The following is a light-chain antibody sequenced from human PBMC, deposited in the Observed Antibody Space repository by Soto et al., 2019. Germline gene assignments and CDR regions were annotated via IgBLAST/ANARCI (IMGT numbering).Light chain of an antibody. V-gene: IGLV1-44*01. CDR3: AAWDDSLNGLV. CDR2: SNN. J-gene: IGLJ3*02. Sequence: SVLTQPPSASGTPGQRVTISCSGSSSSIGSNTVNWYQQLPGTAPKLLIYSNNQRPSGVPDRFSGSKSGTSASLAISGLQSEDEADYYCAAWDDSLNGLVFGGGTKVTVL. CDR1: SSSIGSNT.